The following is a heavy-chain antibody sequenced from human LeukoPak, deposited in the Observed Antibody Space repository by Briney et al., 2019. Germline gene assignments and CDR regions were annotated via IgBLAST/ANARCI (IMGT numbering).Heavy chain of an antibody. J-gene: IGHJ4*02. CDR2: IYPSDSDT. V-gene: IGHV5-51*01. Sequence: GESLKISCQGSEYSFATYWIAWLRQMPGKGLEWMGIIYPSDSDTRYSPSFQGQATISADKSFKTAYLQWSSLKASETAMYYCARPLQGIVGATGFDYWGQGTLVTVSS. CDR3: ARPLQGIVGATGFDY. D-gene: IGHD1-26*01. CDR1: EYSFATYW.